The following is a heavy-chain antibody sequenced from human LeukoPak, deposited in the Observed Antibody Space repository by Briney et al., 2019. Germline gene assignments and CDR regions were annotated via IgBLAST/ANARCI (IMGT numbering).Heavy chain of an antibody. CDR1: GGTFSSYA. J-gene: IGHJ5*02. D-gene: IGHD1-26*01. V-gene: IGHV1-69*13. CDR3: ARDSLKERINWFDP. CDR2: IIPIFGTA. Sequence: PRASVKVSCKASGGTFSSYAISWVRQAPGQGLEWMGGIIPIFGTANYAQKFQGRVTITADESTSTAYMELSSLRSEDTAVYYCARDSLKERINWFDPWGQGTLVTVSS.